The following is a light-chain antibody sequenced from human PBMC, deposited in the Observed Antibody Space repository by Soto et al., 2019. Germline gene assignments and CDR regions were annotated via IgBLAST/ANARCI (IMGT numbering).Light chain of an antibody. CDR3: QQRTNWPPPGYT. Sequence: EIVLTQSPATLSLSPGERATLSCRASQSVNSYLAWYQQKPGQAPRLLIYDASNRATGIPARFSGSGSGTDFTLTISSLEPEDFAVYYCQQRTNWPPPGYTFGHGTKLEI. J-gene: IGKJ2*01. CDR1: QSVNSY. CDR2: DAS. V-gene: IGKV3-11*01.